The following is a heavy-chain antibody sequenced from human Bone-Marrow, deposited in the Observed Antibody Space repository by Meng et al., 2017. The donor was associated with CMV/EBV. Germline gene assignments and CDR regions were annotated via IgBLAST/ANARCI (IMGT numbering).Heavy chain of an antibody. CDR2: IVGSGGST. J-gene: IGHJ4*02. V-gene: IGHV3-23*01. CDR1: GFTFSNYA. CDR3: ARSYWSGFLGSHFDY. D-gene: IGHD3-3*01. Sequence: GESLKISCGASGFTFSNYAMSWVRQAPGKGLQWVSAIVGSGGSTYYADSVKGRFTISRDNSKSTLYLQMNSLTAEDTAVYYCARSYWSGFLGSHFDYWGQGTLVTVSS.